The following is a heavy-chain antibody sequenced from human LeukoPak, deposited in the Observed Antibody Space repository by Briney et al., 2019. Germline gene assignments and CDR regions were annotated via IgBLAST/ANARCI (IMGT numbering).Heavy chain of an antibody. CDR2: INWNGGST. CDR1: GFTFYDYG. J-gene: IGHJ6*03. V-gene: IGHV3-20*04. CDR3: ARVGATPAWYYYYYMDV. D-gene: IGHD2-15*01. Sequence: AGGSLRRSCAASGFTFYDYGMSWVRQGPGKGLEWGSGINWNGGSTAYADSVKGRFTISRDNAKNSLYLKMNSLRAEDTALYYCARVGATPAWYYYYYMDVWGKGTTVTVSS.